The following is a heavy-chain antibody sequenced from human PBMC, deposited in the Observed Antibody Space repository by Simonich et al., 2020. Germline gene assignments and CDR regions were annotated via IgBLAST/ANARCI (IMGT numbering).Heavy chain of an antibody. Sequence: EVQLVESGGGLVRLGGSLRLSCAASGFTFSSYWMHWVRQAPGKGLVVDVATNSDGSSKSYADSVKGRINISRDNAKNTLYLQMNSRRAEDTAVYYCARDYSNYDAFDIWGQGTMVTVSS. CDR3: ARDYSNYDAFDI. CDR1: GFTFSSYW. J-gene: IGHJ3*02. D-gene: IGHD4-4*01. V-gene: IGHV3-74*01. CDR2: TNSDGSSK.